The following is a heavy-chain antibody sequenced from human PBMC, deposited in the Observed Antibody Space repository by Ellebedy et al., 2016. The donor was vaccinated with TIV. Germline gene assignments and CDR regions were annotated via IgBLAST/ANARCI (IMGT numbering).Heavy chain of an antibody. CDR3: ARGPINWFDP. J-gene: IGHJ5*02. CDR1: GGSISSGGYS. Sequence: SETLSLXXTVSGGSISSGGYSWSWIRQPPGKGLEWIGYIYHSGSTYYNPSLKSRVTISVDRSKNQFSLKLSSVTAADTAVYYCARGPINWFDPWGQGTLVTVSS. V-gene: IGHV4-30-2*01. CDR2: IYHSGST.